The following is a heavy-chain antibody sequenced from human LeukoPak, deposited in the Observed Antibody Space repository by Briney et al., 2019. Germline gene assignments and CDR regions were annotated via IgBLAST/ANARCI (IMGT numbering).Heavy chain of an antibody. V-gene: IGHV4-59*08. CDR2: IYYSGST. CDR1: GGSISSYY. CDR3: ARHLRYYSPFDY. J-gene: IGHJ4*02. D-gene: IGHD3-22*01. Sequence: SETLSLTCTVSGGSISSYYWSWIRQPPGKGLEWIGYIYYSGSTNYNPSLKSRVTISVDTSKNQFSLKLCSVTAADTAVYYCARHLRYYSPFDYWGQGTLVTVSS.